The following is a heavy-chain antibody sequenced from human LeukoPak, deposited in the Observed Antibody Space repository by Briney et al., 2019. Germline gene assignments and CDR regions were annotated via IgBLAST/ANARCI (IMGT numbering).Heavy chain of an antibody. Sequence: KLSETLSLTCTVSGGSISSYYWSWIRQPPGKGLEWIGYIYYSGSTNYNPSLKSRVTMSVDTSENRFSLRLSSVTAADTAVYYCARHTPMVLAPSGYYFNMDIWGQGTAVTVSS. J-gene: IGHJ6*02. CDR2: IYYSGST. CDR1: GGSISSYY. V-gene: IGHV4-59*08. CDR3: ARHTPMVLAPSGYYFNMDI. D-gene: IGHD5-18*01.